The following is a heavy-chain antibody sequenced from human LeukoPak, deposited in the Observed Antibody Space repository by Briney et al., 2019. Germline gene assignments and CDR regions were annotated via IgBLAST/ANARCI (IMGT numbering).Heavy chain of an antibody. Sequence: PSETLSLTCAVSGGSISSSNWWSWIRPPPGKELEWIGYVSHSGNTNYNPSLKSRVTISKDTSKNQFSLKLSSVTAADTAVYYCVREHDWGDFDFWGQGTLVTVSS. CDR2: VSHSGNT. J-gene: IGHJ4*02. V-gene: IGHV4-61*01. CDR3: VREHDWGDFDF. D-gene: IGHD3-9*01. CDR1: GGSISSSNW.